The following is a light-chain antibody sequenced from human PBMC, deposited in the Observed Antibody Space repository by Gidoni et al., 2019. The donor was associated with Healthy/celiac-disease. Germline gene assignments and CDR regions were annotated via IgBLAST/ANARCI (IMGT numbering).Light chain of an antibody. Sequence: QSALTQPRSVSGSPGQSVTISCTGTSSDVGGYNYVSWYQQHPGKAPKLMIYDVSTRPSGSPARFSGSQSGNTASLTISGLPAEDEADYYCCSYACSLTGVFGGGTKLTVL. J-gene: IGLJ2*01. CDR2: DVS. V-gene: IGLV2-11*01. CDR1: SSDVGGYNY. CDR3: CSYACSLTGV.